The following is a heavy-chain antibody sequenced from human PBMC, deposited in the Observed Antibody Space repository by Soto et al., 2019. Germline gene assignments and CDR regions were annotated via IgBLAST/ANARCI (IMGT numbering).Heavy chain of an antibody. V-gene: IGHV4-4*02. J-gene: IGHJ6*03. D-gene: IGHD4-17*01. CDR1: SDSISSSNW. CDR3: ARTTVTTNYYYYYMDV. CDR2: IYHSGST. Sequence: QVLPQESGPGLVKPSGTLSLTCAVSSDSISSSNWWSWVRQPPGKGLEWIGEIYHSGSTNYNPSLKSRVTISVDKSKNQFSLNLSSVTAADTAVYYCARTTVTTNYYYYYMDVWGKGTTVTVSS.